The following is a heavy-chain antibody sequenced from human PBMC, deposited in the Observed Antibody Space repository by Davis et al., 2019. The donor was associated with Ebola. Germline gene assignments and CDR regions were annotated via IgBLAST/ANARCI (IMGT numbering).Heavy chain of an antibody. D-gene: IGHD2-15*01. Sequence: SGPTLVKPTQTLTLTCTFSGFSLSTSGMCVSWIRQPPGKALEWLARIDWDDDKYYSTSLKTRLTISKDPSKNQVVLTMTNMDPVDTATYYCARIPGYCSGGSCYSGAFDIWGQGTMVTVSS. CDR2: IDWDDDK. CDR1: GFSLSTSGMC. J-gene: IGHJ3*02. V-gene: IGHV2-70*11. CDR3: ARIPGYCSGGSCYSGAFDI.